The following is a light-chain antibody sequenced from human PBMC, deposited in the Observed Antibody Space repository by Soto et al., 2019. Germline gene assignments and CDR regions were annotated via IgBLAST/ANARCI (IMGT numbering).Light chain of an antibody. CDR3: QQYNSYRT. J-gene: IGKJ1*01. CDR1: QSISSW. CDR2: KAS. V-gene: IGKV1-5*03. Sequence: DIQMTQSPSTLSASVGDRVTITCRASQSISSWLAWYQQKPGKAPKLLIYKASSLESGVPSRFSGSGSGTEFTLTISSLQPDDFATYYCQQYNSYRTFDQGTKVDI.